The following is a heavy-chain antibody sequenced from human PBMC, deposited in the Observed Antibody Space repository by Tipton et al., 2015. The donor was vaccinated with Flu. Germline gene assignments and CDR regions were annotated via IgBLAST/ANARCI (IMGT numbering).Heavy chain of an antibody. V-gene: IGHV4-59*01. D-gene: IGHD2-15*01. CDR2: IYYSGST. CDR3: ARDLSGYCSGGSCWGGDYGMDV. CDR1: GGSISSYY. J-gene: IGHJ6*02. Sequence: TLSLTCTVSGGSISSYYWSWIRQPPGKGLEWIGYIYYSGSTNYNPSLKSRVTISVDTSKNQFSLKLSSVTAADTAVYYCARDLSGYCSGGSCWGGDYGMDVWGQGTTVTVSS.